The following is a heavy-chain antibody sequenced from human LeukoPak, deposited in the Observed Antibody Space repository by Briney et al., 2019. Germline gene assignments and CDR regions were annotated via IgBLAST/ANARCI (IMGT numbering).Heavy chain of an antibody. D-gene: IGHD2-15*01. CDR2: ISGSGGST. V-gene: IGHV3-23*01. J-gene: IGHJ4*02. CDR1: GFTFSSYA. Sequence: GRSLRLSCAASGFTFSSYAMSWVRQAPGKGLEWVSAISGSGGSTYYADSVKGRFTISRDNSKNTLYLQMNSLRAEDTAVYYCAKDLLVVAALYRGEGLFDYWGQGTLVTVSS. CDR3: AKDLLVVAALYRGEGLFDY.